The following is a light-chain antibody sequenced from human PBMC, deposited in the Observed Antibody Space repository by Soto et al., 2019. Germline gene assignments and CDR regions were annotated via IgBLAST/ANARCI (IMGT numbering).Light chain of an antibody. CDR1: SSDVGGYNY. V-gene: IGLV2-14*01. CDR2: DVS. J-gene: IGLJ2*01. Sequence: QSALTQPASVSGSPGQSITISCTGTSSDVGGYNYVSWYQQHPGKAPKLMIYDVSNRPSGVPNRVSGSKSGNTASLTISGVQAEDDADYYCSSCTISSLLVFGGGTKLTVL. CDR3: SSCTISSLLV.